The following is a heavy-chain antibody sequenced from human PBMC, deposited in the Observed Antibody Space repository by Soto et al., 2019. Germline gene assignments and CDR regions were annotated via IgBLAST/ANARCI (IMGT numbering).Heavy chain of an antibody. D-gene: IGHD3-10*01. V-gene: IGHV4-30-4*01. CDR1: GGSISSGDYY. CDR2: IYYSGST. J-gene: IGHJ4*02. Sequence: SETLSLTCTVSGGSISSGDYYWSWIRQPPGKGLEWIGYIYYSGSTYYNPSLKSRVTISVDTSKNQFSLNLSSVTAADTAVYYCARDQNGSGNYYTRYFDYWGQGTLVTVSS. CDR3: ARDQNGSGNYYTRYFDY.